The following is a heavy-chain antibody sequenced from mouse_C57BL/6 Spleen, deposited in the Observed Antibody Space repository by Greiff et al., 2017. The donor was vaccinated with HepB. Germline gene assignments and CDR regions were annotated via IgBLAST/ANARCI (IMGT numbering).Heavy chain of an antibody. J-gene: IGHJ4*01. CDR2: INYDGSST. CDR1: GFTFSDYY. V-gene: IGHV5-16*01. D-gene: IGHD1-1*01. CDR3: ARDGSHAMDY. Sequence: EVKLVESEGGLVQPGSSMKLSCTASGFTFSDYYMAWVRQVPEKGLEWVANINYDGSSTYYLDSLKSRFIISRDNAKNILYLQMSSLKSEDTATYYCARDGSHAMDYWGQGTSVTVSS.